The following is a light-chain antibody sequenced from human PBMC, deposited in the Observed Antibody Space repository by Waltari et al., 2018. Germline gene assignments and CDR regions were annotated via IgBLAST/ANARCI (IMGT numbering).Light chain of an antibody. CDR3: LVYMGSGIWV. V-gene: IGLV8-61*01. J-gene: IGLJ3*02. CDR1: SGSFSTTSY. CDR2: KTN. Sequence: QTVVTQEPSLSVSPGGTVTLTCALSSGSFSTTSYSSWYQQTPGQPPRTLVFKTNTRPSGVPDRFSGSILGNKVALTITGAQAEDESDYYCLVYMGSGIWVFGGGTKLTVL.